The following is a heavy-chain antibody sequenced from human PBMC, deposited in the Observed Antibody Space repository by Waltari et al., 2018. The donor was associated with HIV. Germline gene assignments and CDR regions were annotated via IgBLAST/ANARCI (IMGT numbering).Heavy chain of an antibody. V-gene: IGHV4-39*07. J-gene: IGHJ6*02. CDR3: ARDQAAAGYYYYYYGMDV. D-gene: IGHD6-13*01. CDR2: IYYSGST. CDR1: GGSISSSSYY. Sequence: QLQLQESGPGLVKPSETLSLTCTVSGGSISSSSYYWGWIRQPPGKGLEWIGSIYYSGSTYYNPSLKSRVTISVDTSKNQFSLKLSSVTAADTAVYYCARDQAAAGYYYYYYGMDVWGQGTTVTVSS.